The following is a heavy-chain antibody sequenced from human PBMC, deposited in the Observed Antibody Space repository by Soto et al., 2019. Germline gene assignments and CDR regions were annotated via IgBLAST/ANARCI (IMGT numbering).Heavy chain of an antibody. Sequence: EVQLVQSGGGVVQPGGSLRLSCAASGFSVNNNYMSWVRQAPGKGLEWVSVIYSGGSTYYADSVKGRFTISRDNSKNTLYLQMNSLRAEDTAVYYCGRDNTAYYYMDVWGKGTTVTVSS. CDR2: IYSGGST. CDR3: GRDNTAYYYMDV. CDR1: GFSVNNNY. V-gene: IGHV3-66*01. D-gene: IGHD4-17*01. J-gene: IGHJ6*03.